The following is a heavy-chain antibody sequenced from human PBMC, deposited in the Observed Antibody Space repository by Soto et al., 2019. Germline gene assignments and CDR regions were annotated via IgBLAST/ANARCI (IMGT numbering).Heavy chain of an antibody. D-gene: IGHD4-17*01. CDR3: TRHGYGDYAFSPPILGNYYYYMDV. Sequence: GGSLRLSCAASGFTFSGSAMHWVRQASGKGLEWVGRIRSKANSYATAYAASVKGRFTISRGDSKNTAYLQMNSLKTEDTAVYYCTRHGYGDYAFSPPILGNYYYYMDVWGKGTTVTVSS. CDR2: IRSKANSYAT. CDR1: GFTFSGSA. J-gene: IGHJ6*03. V-gene: IGHV3-73*01.